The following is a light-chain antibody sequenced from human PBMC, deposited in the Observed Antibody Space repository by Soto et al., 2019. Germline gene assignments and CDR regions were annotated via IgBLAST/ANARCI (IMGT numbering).Light chain of an antibody. CDR2: DNN. CDR1: SSNIGSTY. Sequence: QSVLTQPPSVSAAPGEKVSISCSGGSSNIGSTYVSWYQQLPGAAPKLLIYDNNKRPSGIPDRFSGSTSGTSATLGITGLQTGDEADYYCGTWDSSLPVSVVCGEGTQLTVL. V-gene: IGLV1-51*01. J-gene: IGLJ2*01. CDR3: GTWDSSLPVSVV.